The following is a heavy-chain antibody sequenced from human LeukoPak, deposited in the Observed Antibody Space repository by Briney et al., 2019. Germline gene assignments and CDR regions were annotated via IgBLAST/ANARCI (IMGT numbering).Heavy chain of an antibody. D-gene: IGHD4-17*01. CDR3: AKIPQTTSVGYFDY. CDR2: IKQDGSET. CDR1: RFTLSNYW. J-gene: IGHJ4*02. V-gene: IGHV3-7*03. Sequence: PGGSLRLSCAASRFTLSNYWMSWVRQAPGKGLELVANIKQDGSETYYVDSVKGRFTISRDNAKNSLSLQMNSLRAEDTAVYYCAKIPQTTSVGYFDYWGQGNLVTVSS.